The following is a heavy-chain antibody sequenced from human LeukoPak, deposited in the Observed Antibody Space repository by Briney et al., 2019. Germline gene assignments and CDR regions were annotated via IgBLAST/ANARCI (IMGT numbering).Heavy chain of an antibody. Sequence: GGSLRLSCATSGFSFYNAWMSWVRQAPGKGLEWVANIKQDGSEKYYVDSLKGRFTISRDNAKNSLYLQMNSLRAEDTAVYFCARLTWGLVDNWGQGTLVTVSS. CDR1: GFSFYNAW. D-gene: IGHD7-27*01. CDR2: IKQDGSEK. J-gene: IGHJ4*02. CDR3: ARLTWGLVDN. V-gene: IGHV3-7*01.